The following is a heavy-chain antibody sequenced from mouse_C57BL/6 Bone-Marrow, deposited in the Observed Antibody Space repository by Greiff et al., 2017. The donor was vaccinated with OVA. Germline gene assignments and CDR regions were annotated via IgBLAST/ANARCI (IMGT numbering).Heavy chain of an antibody. Sequence: EVQLQQSGPELVKPGASVKMSCKASGYKFTDYNMHWVKQSHGKSLEWIGYINPNNGGTSYNQKFKGKATLTVNKSSSTAYMELRSLTSEDSAVYYCARRDGYDYTWFAYWGQGTLVTVSA. D-gene: IGHD2-4*01. CDR2: INPNNGGT. V-gene: IGHV1-22*01. J-gene: IGHJ3*01. CDR1: GYKFTDYN. CDR3: ARRDGYDYTWFAY.